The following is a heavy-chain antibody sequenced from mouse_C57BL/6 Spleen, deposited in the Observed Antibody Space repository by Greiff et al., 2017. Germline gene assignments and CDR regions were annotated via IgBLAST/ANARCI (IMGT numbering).Heavy chain of an antibody. CDR3: SGGGGVRRDSFAV. V-gene: IGHV12-3*01. CDR1: GFPITSGYY. J-gene: IGHJ1*03. CDR2: IPHSGET. D-gene: IGHD2-14*01. Sequence: QVQLKESGPGLVKPSQSLFLTCPITGFPITSGYYWIWIRQSPGKPLEWMGYIPHSGETFYNLSLQSPISITRETSKYQFFLQLDSVTTEDTSMYYCSGGGGVRRDSFAVWRTGTTVPVSS.